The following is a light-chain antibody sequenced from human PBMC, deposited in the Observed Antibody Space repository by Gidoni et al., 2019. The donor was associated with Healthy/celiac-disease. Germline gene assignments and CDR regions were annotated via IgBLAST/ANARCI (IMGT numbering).Light chain of an antibody. CDR2: GAS. Sequence: EIVLTQSPGTLSLSPGERATLSCRASQSVRSSYLAWYQQKPGQAPRLLIYGASSRATGIPDRFSGSGSGTGFTLTISRLEPEDFAVYYCQQYGSSPWTFGQGTKVEIK. V-gene: IGKV3-20*01. J-gene: IGKJ1*01. CDR3: QQYGSSPWT. CDR1: QSVRSSY.